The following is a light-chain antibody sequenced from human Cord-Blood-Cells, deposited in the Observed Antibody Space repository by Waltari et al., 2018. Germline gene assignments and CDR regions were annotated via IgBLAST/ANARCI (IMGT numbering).Light chain of an antibody. CDR3: QQYNNRRT. CDR2: GAS. Sequence: EIVMTQSPATLSVSPGERATLSCRASQSVSSNLAWYHQKPGQAPRLLIYGASTRATGIPSRFSGSGSGTEFTLTISILQSEDFAVYYCQQYNNRRTFGQGTKVEIK. V-gene: IGKV3-15*01. J-gene: IGKJ1*01. CDR1: QSVSSN.